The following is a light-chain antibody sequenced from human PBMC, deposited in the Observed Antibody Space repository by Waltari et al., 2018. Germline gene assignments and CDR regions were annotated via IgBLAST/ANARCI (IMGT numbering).Light chain of an antibody. Sequence: QAVVTQEPSLTVSPGGTVTLTCGSRTGAVTSGHYPYWFQQKPGQAPRTLIYHTSHNHSWPPPRFSGSLLGGKAALTLSGAPPEDEAEYYCLLSYSGALREVFGGGTKLTVL. CDR3: LLSYSGALREV. CDR1: TGAVTSGHY. J-gene: IGLJ2*01. V-gene: IGLV7-46*01. CDR2: HTS.